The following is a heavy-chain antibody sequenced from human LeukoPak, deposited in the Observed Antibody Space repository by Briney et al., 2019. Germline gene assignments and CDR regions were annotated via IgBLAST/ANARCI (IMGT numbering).Heavy chain of an antibody. J-gene: IGHJ5*02. Sequence: SVKVSCKASGGTFSSYAISWVRQAPGQGLEWMGGIIPIFGTATYAQKFQGRVTITADESTSTAYMELSSLRSEDTAVYYCARDRRVGATHNWFDPWGQGTLVTVSS. CDR2: IIPIFGTA. V-gene: IGHV1-69*01. CDR3: ARDRRVGATHNWFDP. CDR1: GGTFSSYA. D-gene: IGHD1-26*01.